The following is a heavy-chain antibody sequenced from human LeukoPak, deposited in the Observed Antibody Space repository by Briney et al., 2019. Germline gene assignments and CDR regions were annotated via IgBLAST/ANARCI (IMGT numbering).Heavy chain of an antibody. J-gene: IGHJ6*03. CDR3: ARDSGYSYGIHYYYYMDV. CDR1: GFTFDDYG. CDR2: INWNGGST. Sequence: GGSLRLSCAASGFTFDDYGMSWVRQAPGKGLEWVSGINWNGGSTGYADSVKGRFTISRDNAKNSLYLQTNSLRAEDTALYYCARDSGYSYGIHYYYYMDVWGKGTTVTVSS. V-gene: IGHV3-20*04. D-gene: IGHD5-18*01.